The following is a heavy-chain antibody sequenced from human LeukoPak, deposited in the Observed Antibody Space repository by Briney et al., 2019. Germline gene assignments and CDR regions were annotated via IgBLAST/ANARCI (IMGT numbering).Heavy chain of an antibody. CDR1: GFTFSSYA. CDR3: ARPRGPRGYSYGYFDY. CDR2: ISGSGGST. V-gene: IGHV3-23*01. D-gene: IGHD5-18*01. J-gene: IGHJ4*02. Sequence: PGGSLRLSCAASGFTFSSYAMSWVRQAPGKGLEWVSAISGSGGSTYYADSVKGRFTISRDNSENTLYLQMNSLRAEDTAVYYCARPRGPRGYSYGYFDYWGQGTLVTVSS.